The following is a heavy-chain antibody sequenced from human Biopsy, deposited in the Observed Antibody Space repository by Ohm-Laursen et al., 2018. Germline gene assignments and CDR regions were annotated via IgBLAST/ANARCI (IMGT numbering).Heavy chain of an antibody. D-gene: IGHD2-15*01. CDR3: AKGQDLRGGAEYFQH. J-gene: IGHJ1*01. Sequence: PSVSVSCKVSGYIFTGQYLHWVRQVPGQGLEWMGWIKPHSGTTKFAQDFQGRVTMTRDTSITTAYMELRRLRSDDTAVYYCAKGQDLRGGAEYFQHWGQGALVTVSS. CDR2: IKPHSGTT. CDR1: GYIFTGQY. V-gene: IGHV1-2*02.